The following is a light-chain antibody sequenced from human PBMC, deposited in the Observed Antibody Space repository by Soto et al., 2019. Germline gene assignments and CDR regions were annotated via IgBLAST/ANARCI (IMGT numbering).Light chain of an antibody. Sequence: DIQMTQSPSSLSASVGDRVTITCRASQGIRNDLSWYQQKPGKAPKRLIYTASSLQSGIPSRFSGSGSGTEFTLTISSLQPEDVANYYCLQHNSYPPTFGGGTKVEIK. CDR2: TAS. J-gene: IGKJ4*01. CDR1: QGIRND. CDR3: LQHNSYPPT. V-gene: IGKV1-17*01.